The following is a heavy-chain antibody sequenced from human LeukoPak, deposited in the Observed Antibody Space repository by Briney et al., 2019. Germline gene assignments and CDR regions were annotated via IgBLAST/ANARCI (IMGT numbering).Heavy chain of an antibody. CDR1: GFTFSSYA. V-gene: IGHV3-30-3*01. CDR2: ISYDGSNK. CDR3: ARLVRDGYNLAIDY. Sequence: GGSLRLSCAASGFTFSSYAMHWVRQAPGKGLEWVAVISYDGSNKYYADSVKGRFTISRDNSKNTLYLQMNSLRAEDTAVYYCARLVRDGYNLAIDYWGQGTLVTVSS. J-gene: IGHJ4*02. D-gene: IGHD5-24*01.